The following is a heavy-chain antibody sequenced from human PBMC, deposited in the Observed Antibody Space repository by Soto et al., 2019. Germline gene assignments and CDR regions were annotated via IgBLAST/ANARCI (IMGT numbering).Heavy chain of an antibody. CDR2: IIPIFGTA. J-gene: IGHJ4*02. V-gene: IGHV1-69*13. D-gene: IGHD5-12*01. Sequence: GASVKVSCKASGGTFSSYAISWVRQAPGQGLEWMGGIIPIFGTANYAQKLQGRVTITADESTSTAYMELSSLRSEDTAVYYCARDHEMATTFDYWGQGTLVPVSS. CDR1: GGTFSSYA. CDR3: ARDHEMATTFDY.